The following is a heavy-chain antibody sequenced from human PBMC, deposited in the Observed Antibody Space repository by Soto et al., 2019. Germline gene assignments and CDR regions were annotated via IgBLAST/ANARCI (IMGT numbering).Heavy chain of an antibody. V-gene: IGHV3-23*01. CDR1: GFTFTNYA. CDR2: ISSSGGST. CDR3: AKDQAGVALYYFDY. D-gene: IGHD3-3*01. Sequence: LRLSCAASGFTFTNYAMSWVRQAPGKGLEWVSAISSSGGSTYYADSVKGRFTISRDNSKYGLYLQMNSLRAEDTAVYYCAKDQAGVALYYFDYWGQGTPVTVSS. J-gene: IGHJ4*02.